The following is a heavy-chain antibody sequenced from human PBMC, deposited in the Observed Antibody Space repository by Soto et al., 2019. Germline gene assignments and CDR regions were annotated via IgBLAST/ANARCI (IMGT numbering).Heavy chain of an antibody. J-gene: IGHJ4*02. CDR1: GYTFTSYA. V-gene: IGHV1-3*01. CDR2: INAGNGNT. D-gene: IGHD6-25*01. Sequence: ASVKVSCKASGYTFTSYAMHWVRQAPGQRLEWMGWINAGNGNTKYSQKFQGRVTITRDTSAGTAYMGLSSLRSEDTAVYYCARDPSSGWNHRLVPYYFDYWGQGTLVTVSS. CDR3: ARDPSSGWNHRLVPYYFDY.